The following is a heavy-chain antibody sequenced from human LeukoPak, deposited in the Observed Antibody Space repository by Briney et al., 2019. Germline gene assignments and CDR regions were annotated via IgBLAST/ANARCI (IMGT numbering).Heavy chain of an antibody. V-gene: IGHV3-33*08. CDR1: GFSVISNY. J-gene: IGHJ6*02. Sequence: PGGSLRLSCAASGFSVISNYMNWVRQAPGKGLEWVAVIWYDGSNKYYADSVKGRFTISRDNSKNTLYLQMNSLRAEDTAVYYCARDGSGSYFPIPTYGMDVWGQGTTVTVSS. CDR3: ARDGSGSYFPIPTYGMDV. D-gene: IGHD1-26*01. CDR2: IWYDGSNK.